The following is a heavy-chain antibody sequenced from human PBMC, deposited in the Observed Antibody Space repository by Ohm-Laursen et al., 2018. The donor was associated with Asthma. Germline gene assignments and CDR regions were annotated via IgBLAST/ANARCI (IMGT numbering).Heavy chain of an antibody. CDR2: ISAYNGNT. CDR1: GYTFTSYG. V-gene: IGHV1-18*04. CDR3: ARDRSTAVTPNGWYFDL. D-gene: IGHD4-23*01. Sequence: ASVKVSCKASGYTFTSYGISWVRQAPGQGLEWMGWISAYNGNTNYAQKLQGRVTMTTDTSTSTAYMELRSLRSDDTAVYYCARDRSTAVTPNGWYFDLWGRGTLVTVSS. J-gene: IGHJ2*01.